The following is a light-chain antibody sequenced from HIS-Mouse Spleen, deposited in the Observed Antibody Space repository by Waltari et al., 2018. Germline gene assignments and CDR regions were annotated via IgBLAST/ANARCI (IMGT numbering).Light chain of an antibody. CDR2: QDS. V-gene: IGLV3-1*01. Sequence: SYELTQPPSVSVSPGQTASIPCPGDKLGDKYACWYQQKPGQSPVLVIYQDSKRPSGIPDRFSGSNSGNTATLTISGTQAMDEADYYCQAWDSSTDVVFGGGTKLTVL. CDR3: QAWDSSTDVV. J-gene: IGLJ2*01. CDR1: KLGDKY.